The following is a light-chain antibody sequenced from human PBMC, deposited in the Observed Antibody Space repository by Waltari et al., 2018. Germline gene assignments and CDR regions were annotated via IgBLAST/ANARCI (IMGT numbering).Light chain of an antibody. CDR1: TSAVGGDHY. Sequence: QSALTQPASVSGSPGQSITISCTCTTSAVGGDHYVSWYQQHPGKAPKLILYEVSNRPSGVSNRFSGSKSGNTASLTISGLQAEDEADYYCSSYTSSSTWVFGGGTKLTVL. V-gene: IGLV2-14*01. CDR2: EVS. J-gene: IGLJ3*02. CDR3: SSYTSSSTWV.